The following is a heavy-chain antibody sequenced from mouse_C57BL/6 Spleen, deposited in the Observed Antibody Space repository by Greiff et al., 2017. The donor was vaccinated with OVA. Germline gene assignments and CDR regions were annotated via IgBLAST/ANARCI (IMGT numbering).Heavy chain of an antibody. CDR1: GYTFTSYW. V-gene: IGHV1-5*01. Sequence: EVKLVESGTVLARPGASVKMSCKTSGYTFTSYWMHWVKQRPGQGLEWIGAIYPGNSDTSYNQKFKGKAKLTAVTSASTAYMELSSLTNEDSAVYYCFYYDYDGFDYWGQGTTLTVSS. CDR3: FYYDYDGFDY. D-gene: IGHD2-4*01. J-gene: IGHJ2*01. CDR2: IYPGNSDT.